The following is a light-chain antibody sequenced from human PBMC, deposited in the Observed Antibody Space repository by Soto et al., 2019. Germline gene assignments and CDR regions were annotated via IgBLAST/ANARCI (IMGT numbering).Light chain of an antibody. CDR3: QQYDNLPLT. V-gene: IGKV1-33*01. CDR1: QDISNY. J-gene: IGKJ4*01. CDR2: DES. Sequence: DIQMTQSPSSLSASLGDRVTITCQASQDISNYLNWYQQKPGKAPKLLIYDESNLETGVPSRFSGSGSGTDFTFTISSLQPEDIATYYCQQYDNLPLTFGGVTKV.